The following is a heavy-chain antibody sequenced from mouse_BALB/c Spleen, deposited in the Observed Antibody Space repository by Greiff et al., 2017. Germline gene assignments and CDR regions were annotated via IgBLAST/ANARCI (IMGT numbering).Heavy chain of an antibody. CDR1: GFTFSDYY. CDR2: ISDGGSYT. CDR3: ARDRGLGREFAY. Sequence: DVKLVESGGGLVKPGGSLKLSCAASGFTFSDYYMYWVRQTPEKRLEWVATISDGGSYTYYPDSVKGRFTISRDNAKNNLYLQMSSLKSEDTAMYYCARDRGLGREFAYWGQGTLVTVSA. V-gene: IGHV5-4*02. D-gene: IGHD4-1*01. J-gene: IGHJ3*01.